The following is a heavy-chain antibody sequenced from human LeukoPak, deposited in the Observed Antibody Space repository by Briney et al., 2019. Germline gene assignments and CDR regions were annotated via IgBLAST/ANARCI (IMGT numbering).Heavy chain of an antibody. Sequence: GGSLRLSCAASEFTFSSYWMSWVRQAPGKGLEWVSAISGSGGSTYYADSVKGRFTISRDNSKNTLYLQMNSLRAEDTAVYYCAKDQGGYYLDYWGQGTLVTVSS. D-gene: IGHD3-22*01. V-gene: IGHV3-23*01. CDR3: AKDQGGYYLDY. J-gene: IGHJ4*02. CDR2: ISGSGGST. CDR1: EFTFSSYW.